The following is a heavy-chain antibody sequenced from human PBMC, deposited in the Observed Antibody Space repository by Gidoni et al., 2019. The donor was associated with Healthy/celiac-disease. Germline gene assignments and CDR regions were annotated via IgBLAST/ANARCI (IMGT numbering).Heavy chain of an antibody. Sequence: TISRDNSKNTLYLQMNSLRAEDTAVYYCAKCYYDSSGPPDYWGQGTLVTVSS. CDR3: AKCYYDSSGPPDY. J-gene: IGHJ4*02. V-gene: IGHV3-23*01. D-gene: IGHD3-22*01.